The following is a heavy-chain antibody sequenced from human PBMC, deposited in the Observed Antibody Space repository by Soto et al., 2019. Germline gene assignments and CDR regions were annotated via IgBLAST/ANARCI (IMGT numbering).Heavy chain of an antibody. CDR2: MNPGSGDT. CDR3: AKTANFGSLNCFDT. V-gene: IGHV1-8*01. D-gene: IGHD3-10*01. Sequence: ASVKVSCKASGYTFTNNDVSWVRQATGQGLEWMGWMNPGSGDTGYAQKFQGRVTMTRDISIATAYMELSSLRSDDTAIYYCAKTANFGSLNCFDTWGQGTLVTVSS. CDR1: GYTFTNND. J-gene: IGHJ5*02.